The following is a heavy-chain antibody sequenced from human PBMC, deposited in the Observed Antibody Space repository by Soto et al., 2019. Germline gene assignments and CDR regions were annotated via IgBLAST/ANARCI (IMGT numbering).Heavy chain of an antibody. J-gene: IGHJ4*02. CDR2: IYYSGST. CDR1: GGSISSGGYY. Sequence: QVQLQESGPGLVKPSQTLSLTCTVSGGSISSGGYYWSWIRQHPGKGLEWIGYIYYSGSTYYNPSLKSRVTRSVDTSKNQFSLKLSSVTAADTAVYYCARERTTVTTWYFDYWGQGTLVTVSS. D-gene: IGHD4-4*01. V-gene: IGHV4-31*03. CDR3: ARERTTVTTWYFDY.